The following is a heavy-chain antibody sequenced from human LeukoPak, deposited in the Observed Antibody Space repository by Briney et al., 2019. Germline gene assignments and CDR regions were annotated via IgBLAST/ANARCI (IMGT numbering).Heavy chain of an antibody. V-gene: IGHV3-23*01. CDR3: ARETEYYYDSSESFDY. J-gene: IGHJ4*02. CDR1: GFTFSSYA. Sequence: GGSLRLSCAASGFTFSSYAMSWVRQAPGKGLEWVSAISGSGGSTYYADSVKGRFTISRDNAKNTLYLQMNSLRAEDTAVYYCARETEYYYDSSESFDYWGQGTLVTVSS. D-gene: IGHD3-22*01. CDR2: ISGSGGST.